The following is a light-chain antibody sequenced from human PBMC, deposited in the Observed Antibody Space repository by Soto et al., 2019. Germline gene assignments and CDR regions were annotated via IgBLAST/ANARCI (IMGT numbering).Light chain of an antibody. CDR3: SSYRASSTLDV. V-gene: IGLV2-14*01. CDR1: SSDVGGYNY. CDR2: DVS. Sequence: QPVLTQPASVSGSPGQSITISCTGTSSDVGGYNYVSWYQQHPGKAPKLMIYDVSNRPSGVSNRFSGSKSGNTASLTISGLQAEDEADYYCSSYRASSTLDVFGTGTKLTVL. J-gene: IGLJ1*01.